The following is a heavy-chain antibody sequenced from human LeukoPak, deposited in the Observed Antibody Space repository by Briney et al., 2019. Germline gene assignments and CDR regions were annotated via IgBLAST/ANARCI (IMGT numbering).Heavy chain of an antibody. Sequence: GGSLRLSCAASGFTFSSMNWVRQAPGKGLEWVSAISGSGGSTYYADSVKGRFTISRDNSKNTLYLQMNSLRAEDTAVYYCAGPSVVGASSPPIDYWGQGTLVTVSS. CDR1: GFTFSS. V-gene: IGHV3-23*01. CDR2: ISGSGGST. D-gene: IGHD1-26*01. J-gene: IGHJ4*02. CDR3: AGPSVVGASSPPIDY.